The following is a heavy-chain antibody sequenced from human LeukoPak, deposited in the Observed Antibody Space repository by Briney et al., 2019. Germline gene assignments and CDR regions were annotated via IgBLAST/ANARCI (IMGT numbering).Heavy chain of an antibody. J-gene: IGHJ6*03. CDR1: GGTFSSYD. CDR3: ARAESKIDYEIRNYYYYMDV. CDR2: IIPIFGTA. V-gene: IGHV1-69*13. D-gene: IGHD4-17*01. Sequence: GASVKVSCKASGGTFSSYDISWVRQAPGQGLEWMGGIIPIFGTANYAQKFQGRVTITADESTSTAYMELSSLRSEDTAVYYCARAESKIDYEIRNYYYYMDVWGKGTTVTISS.